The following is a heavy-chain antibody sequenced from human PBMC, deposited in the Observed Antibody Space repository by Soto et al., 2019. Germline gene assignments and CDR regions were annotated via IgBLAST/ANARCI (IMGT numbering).Heavy chain of an antibody. CDR3: ARDPSGVATIPHYYYMDV. V-gene: IGHV3-21*01. J-gene: IGHJ6*03. CDR2: ISSSSSYI. CDR1: GFTFSSYS. D-gene: IGHD5-12*01. Sequence: GGSLRLSCAASGFTFSSYSMNWVRQAPGKGLEWVSSISSSSSYIYYADSVKGRFTISRDNAKNSLYLQMNSLRAEDTAVYYCARDPSGVATIPHYYYMDVWGKGTTVTVSS.